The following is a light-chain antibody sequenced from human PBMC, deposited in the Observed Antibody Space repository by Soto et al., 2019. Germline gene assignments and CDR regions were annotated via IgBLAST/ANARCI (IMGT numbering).Light chain of an antibody. J-gene: IGKJ4*01. V-gene: IGKV3-20*01. CDR1: QSVTSTY. CDR3: QQDSSWPLT. Sequence: EIVLTQAPGTLALSPGERATLSCRASQSVTSTYLACYQQKPGQAPRLLICAASNSATGIPARFSGSGSGTEFTLSISSLQSEHLGVYYCQQDSSWPLTFGGGPKVDIK. CDR2: AAS.